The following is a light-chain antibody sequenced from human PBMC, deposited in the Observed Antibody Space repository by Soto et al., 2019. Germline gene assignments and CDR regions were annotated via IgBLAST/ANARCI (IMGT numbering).Light chain of an antibody. CDR3: QQLNSYPSST. V-gene: IGKV1-9*01. CDR1: QGISSY. J-gene: IGKJ4*01. Sequence: DIQLTQSPSTLSASVGDRVTITCRASQGISSYLSLYQQKPGKAPKLLIYAASTLQSGVPSRFSGSGSGTDFTLTISSLQPEDIATYYCQQLNSYPSSTFGGGTKVDIK. CDR2: AAS.